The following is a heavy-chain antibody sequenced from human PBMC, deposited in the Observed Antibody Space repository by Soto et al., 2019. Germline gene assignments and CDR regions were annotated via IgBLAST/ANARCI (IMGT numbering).Heavy chain of an antibody. V-gene: IGHV1-18*01. CDR1: GYTFTSYG. J-gene: IGHJ4*02. CDR2: ISPYSGNT. CDR3: DSDKGHESDY. Sequence: QVQLVQSGAEVKKPGASVKVSCKASGYTFTSYGISWVRQAPGQVIEWMGWISPYSGNTNYAQKLPGRVTMTTDTSTSTAYLWLRSLRSDDTAVYYCDSDKGHESDYWGKGTLVTVSS.